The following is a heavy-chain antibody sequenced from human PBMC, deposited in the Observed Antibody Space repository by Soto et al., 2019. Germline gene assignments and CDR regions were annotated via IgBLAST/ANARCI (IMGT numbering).Heavy chain of an antibody. J-gene: IGHJ4*02. CDR2: IYWDDDR. CDR3: AHRPSYDPSGAFDY. D-gene: IGHD3-22*01. Sequence: QITLKESGPTLVKPTETLTLTCIFSGFSLSNSGVGVGWLRQPPGKALEWLALIYWDDDRRYSASLRSRLTITKVTSNNQVVLTMTNMDPMDTATYYCAHRPSYDPSGAFDYWGQGTLVTVSS. CDR1: GFSLSNSGVG. V-gene: IGHV2-5*02.